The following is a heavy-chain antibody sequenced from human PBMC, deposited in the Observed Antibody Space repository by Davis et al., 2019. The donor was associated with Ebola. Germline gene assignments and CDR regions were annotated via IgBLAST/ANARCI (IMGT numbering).Heavy chain of an antibody. CDR2: ISSSSSYI. D-gene: IGHD6-6*01. CDR1: GFTFSSYS. V-gene: IGHV3-21*04. J-gene: IGHJ6*02. CDR3: ARVLMAARRYYYYGMDV. Sequence: GESLKISCAASGFTFSSYSMNWVRQAPGKGLEWVSSISSSSSYIYYADSVKGRFTISRDNAKNSLYLQMNSLRAEDTAVYYCARVLMAARRYYYYGMDVWGQGTTVTVSS.